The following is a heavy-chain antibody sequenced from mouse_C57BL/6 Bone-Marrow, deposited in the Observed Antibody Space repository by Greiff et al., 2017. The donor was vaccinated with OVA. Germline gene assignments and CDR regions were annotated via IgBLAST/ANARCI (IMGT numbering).Heavy chain of an antibody. V-gene: IGHV1-7*01. CDR1: GYTFTSYW. J-gene: IGHJ2*01. D-gene: IGHD1-1*01. CDR3: ARSTVYYYGSSYFYFDY. CDR2: INPSSGYT. Sequence: QVQLQQSGAELVKPGASVKMSCKASGYTFTSYWITWVKQRPGQGLEWIGYINPSSGYTKYNQKFKDKATLTADKSSSTAYMQLSSLTYEDSAVYYCARSTVYYYGSSYFYFDYWGQGTTLTVSS.